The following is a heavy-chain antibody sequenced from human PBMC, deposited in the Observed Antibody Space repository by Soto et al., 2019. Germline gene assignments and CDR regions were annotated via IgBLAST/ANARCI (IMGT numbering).Heavy chain of an antibody. D-gene: IGHD6-13*01. CDR1: GDSVSSNSAA. CDR2: TYYRSKWYN. Sequence: QVQLQQSGPGLVKPSQTLSLTCAISGDSVSSNSAAWHWIRQTPSRGLEWLGRTYYRSKWYNDYAVSVKSRITVNPDTSKNQFSLQLNSVTPEATAVYYCARAGGMSSSWYFDYWGQGTLVTVSS. V-gene: IGHV6-1*01. CDR3: ARAGGMSSSWYFDY. J-gene: IGHJ4*02.